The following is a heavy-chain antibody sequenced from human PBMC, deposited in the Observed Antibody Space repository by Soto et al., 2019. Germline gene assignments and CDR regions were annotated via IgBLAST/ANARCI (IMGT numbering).Heavy chain of an antibody. D-gene: IGHD6-19*01. CDR2: INPNSGGT. CDR3: ARGNRQWLVRGYFDL. V-gene: IGHV1-2*04. CDR1: GYTFTGYY. Sequence: ASVKVSCKASGYTFTGYYMHWVRQSPGQGLEWMGWINPNSGGTNYAQKFQGWVTMTRDTSISTAYMELSRLRSDDTAVYYCARGNRQWLVRGYFDLWGRGTLVTVSS. J-gene: IGHJ2*01.